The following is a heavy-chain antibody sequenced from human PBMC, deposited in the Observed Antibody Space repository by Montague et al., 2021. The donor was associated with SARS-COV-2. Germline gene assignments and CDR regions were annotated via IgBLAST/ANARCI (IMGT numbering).Heavy chain of an antibody. CDR3: ARVLPRWLQFDHYFDY. CDR1: GGSISSYY. Sequence: SETLSLTCTVSGGSISSYYWSWIRQPPGKGLEWIGYIYNSGSTNSNPSLTSRVTISVDTSKNQFSLKLSSVTAAATAVYDCARVLPRWLQFDHYFDYWGQGTLVTVSS. J-gene: IGHJ4*02. D-gene: IGHD5-24*01. V-gene: IGHV4-59*01. CDR2: IYNSGST.